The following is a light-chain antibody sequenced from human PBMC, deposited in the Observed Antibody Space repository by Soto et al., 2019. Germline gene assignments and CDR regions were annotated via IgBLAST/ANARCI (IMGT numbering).Light chain of an antibody. CDR1: SSDVGGYNY. J-gene: IGLJ2*01. V-gene: IGLV2-14*01. CDR3: SSYTGSNTLV. CDR2: DVS. Sequence: QSALTQPASVSASPGQSITISCTGTSSDVGGYNYVSWYQQHPGRAPKLIIYDVSNRPSGVSTRFSGSKSGSTASLTISGLQAEDGADYYCSSYTGSNTLVFGGGTKLTVL.